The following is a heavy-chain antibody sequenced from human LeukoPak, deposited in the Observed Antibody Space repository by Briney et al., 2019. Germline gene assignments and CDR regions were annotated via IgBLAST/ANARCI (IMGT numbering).Heavy chain of an antibody. CDR1: GGSISSYF. Sequence: SETLSLTCTVSGGSISSYFWSWIRQPPGKGLEWIGYIYYSGSTYYNLSLKSRVTISVDTSKNQFSLKLNSVTAADTAVYYCARAYTSSCRWFDPWGQGTLVTVSS. J-gene: IGHJ5*02. V-gene: IGHV4-59*12. D-gene: IGHD6-13*01. CDR2: IYYSGST. CDR3: ARAYTSSCRWFDP.